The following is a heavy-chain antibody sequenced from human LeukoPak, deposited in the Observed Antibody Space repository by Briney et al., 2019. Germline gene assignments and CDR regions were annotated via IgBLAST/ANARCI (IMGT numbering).Heavy chain of an antibody. V-gene: IGHV4-59*01. Sequence: SETLSLTCTVFGGSISSYYWSWIRQPPGKGLEWIGYIYYSGSTNYNPSLKSRVTISVDTSKNQFSLKLSSVTAADTAIYYCARDLGSSTPRGYWGQGTLVTVSS. CDR1: GGSISSYY. CDR3: ARDLGSSTPRGY. D-gene: IGHD6-13*01. J-gene: IGHJ4*02. CDR2: IYYSGST.